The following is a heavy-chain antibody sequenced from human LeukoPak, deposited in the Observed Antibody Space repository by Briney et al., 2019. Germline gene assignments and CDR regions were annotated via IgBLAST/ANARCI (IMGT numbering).Heavy chain of an antibody. J-gene: IGHJ4*02. Sequence: KPSETLSLTCSVSGVSISTYYWSWIRQPPGKGLEWIGYIYYSGSTNYNPSLKSRVTISVDTSKNQFSLKLSSVTAADTAVYYCARQYPEPGIAVAGTLDYWGQGTLVTVSS. CDR3: ARQYPEPGIAVAGTLDY. CDR2: IYYSGST. D-gene: IGHD6-19*01. CDR1: GVSISTYY. V-gene: IGHV4-59*08.